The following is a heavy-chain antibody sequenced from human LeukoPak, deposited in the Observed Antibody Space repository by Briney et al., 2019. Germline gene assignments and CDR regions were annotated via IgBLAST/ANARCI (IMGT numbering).Heavy chain of an antibody. J-gene: IGHJ4*02. D-gene: IGHD2-15*01. CDR3: ARAGSGGSCYDY. Sequence: TGGSLRLSCAASGFTFSSYGMHWVRQAPGKGLEWVAFIRYDGSNKYYADSVKGRFTISRDNSKNTLYLQMGSLRAEDMAVYYCARAGSGGSCYDYWGQGTLVTVSS. CDR1: GFTFSSYG. V-gene: IGHV3-30*02. CDR2: IRYDGSNK.